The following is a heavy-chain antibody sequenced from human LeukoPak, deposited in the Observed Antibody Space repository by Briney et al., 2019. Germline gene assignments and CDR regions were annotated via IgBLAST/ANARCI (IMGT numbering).Heavy chain of an antibody. Sequence: ASVQVSCKASGYTFTSYGISWVRQAPGQGLEWMGWISAYNGNTNYAQKLQGRVTMTTDTSTSTAYMELRSLRSDDTAVYYCARVHFAAAGNYYYYYMDVWGKGTTVAVSS. J-gene: IGHJ6*03. V-gene: IGHV1-18*01. D-gene: IGHD6-13*01. CDR3: ARVHFAAAGNYYYYYMDV. CDR1: GYTFTSYG. CDR2: ISAYNGNT.